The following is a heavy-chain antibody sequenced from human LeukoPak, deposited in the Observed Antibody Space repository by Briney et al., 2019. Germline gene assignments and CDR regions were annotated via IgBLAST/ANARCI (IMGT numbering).Heavy chain of an antibody. CDR3: AKDYGIGDYYYGMDV. CDR2: ISYDGSNK. V-gene: IGHV3-30*18. D-gene: IGHD4-17*01. CDR1: GFTFSSYG. Sequence: GGPLRLSCAASGFTFSSYGMHWVRQAPGKGLEWVAVISYDGSNKYYADSVKGRFTISRDNSKNTLYLQMNSLRAEDTAVYYCAKDYGIGDYYYGMDVWGQGTTVTVSS. J-gene: IGHJ6*02.